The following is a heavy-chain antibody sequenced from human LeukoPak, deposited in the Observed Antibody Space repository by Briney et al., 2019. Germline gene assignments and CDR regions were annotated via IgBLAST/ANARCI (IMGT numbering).Heavy chain of an antibody. CDR2: INTKGET. Sequence: SETLSLTCSVSGVSMSAYQWSWVRQSPEKGLEWIGCINTKGETSYNPSLKSRVTTSVDTSKSQFSLRLTSVTAADTAVYYCATSNDAKIAPFDHWGQGAPVTVSS. CDR3: ATSNDAKIAPFDH. J-gene: IGHJ4*02. CDR1: GVSMSAYQ. D-gene: IGHD2-21*01. V-gene: IGHV4-4*09.